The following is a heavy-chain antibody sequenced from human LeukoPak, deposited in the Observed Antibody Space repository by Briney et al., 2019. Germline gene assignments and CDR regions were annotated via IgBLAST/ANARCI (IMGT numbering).Heavy chain of an antibody. Sequence: PGGSLRLSCAASGFTFSSYSMNWVRQAPGKGLEWVSSISSSSSYIYYADSVKGRFTISRDNAKNSLYLQMNSLRAEDTAVYYCARGPEGLFWRHAHFDYWGQGTLVTVSS. CDR1: GFTFSSYS. V-gene: IGHV3-21*01. CDR3: ARGPEGLFWRHAHFDY. D-gene: IGHD2-21*01. CDR2: ISSSSSYI. J-gene: IGHJ4*02.